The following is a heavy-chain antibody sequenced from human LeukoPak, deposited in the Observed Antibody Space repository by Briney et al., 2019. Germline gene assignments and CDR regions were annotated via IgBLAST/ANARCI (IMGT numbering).Heavy chain of an antibody. CDR3: ARTLYPWNFDY. D-gene: IGHD2-2*02. Sequence: SETLSLTCAVSGGSISSSNWWSWVRQPPGKGLEWIGEIYHSGSTNYNPSLKSRVTISVDTSKNQFSLKLTSVTAADTAVYYCARTLYPWNFDYWGQGAWSPSPQ. J-gene: IGHJ4*02. CDR2: IYHSGST. CDR1: GGSISSSNW. V-gene: IGHV4-4*02.